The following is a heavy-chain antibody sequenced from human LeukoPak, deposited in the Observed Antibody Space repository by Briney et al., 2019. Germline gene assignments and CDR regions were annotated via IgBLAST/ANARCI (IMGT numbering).Heavy chain of an antibody. J-gene: IGHJ4*02. V-gene: IGHV3-23*01. D-gene: IGHD3-16*02. CDR3: AKDYLRLGELSTLDY. Sequence: PGGSLRLSCAASGFTFSSYAMSWVRQAPGKGLEWISSISGSGGSTYYADSAKGRFTISRDNSKNTLYLQMNSLRAEDTAVYYCAKDYLRLGELSTLDYWGQGTLVTVSS. CDR2: ISGSGGST. CDR1: GFTFSSYA.